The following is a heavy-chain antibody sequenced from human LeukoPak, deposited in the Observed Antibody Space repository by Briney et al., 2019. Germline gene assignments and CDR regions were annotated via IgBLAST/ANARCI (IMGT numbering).Heavy chain of an antibody. V-gene: IGHV3-30*02. D-gene: IGHD6-19*01. J-gene: IGHJ4*02. Sequence: GGSLRLSCAASGFTYSSYGMHWVRQAPGKGLEWVAFIRYDGSNKYYADSVKGRFTISRDNSKNTLYLQVNSLRADDTAVYYCAKNLTVAGTLFDYWGQGTLVTVSS. CDR3: AKNLTVAGTLFDY. CDR2: IRYDGSNK. CDR1: GFTYSSYG.